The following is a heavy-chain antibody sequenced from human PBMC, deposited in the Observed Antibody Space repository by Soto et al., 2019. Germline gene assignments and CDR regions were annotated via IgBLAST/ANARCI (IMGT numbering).Heavy chain of an antibody. D-gene: IGHD6-13*01. CDR3: ARGRRQLAWLYYYHGMDV. CDR1: GYTFTSYD. CDR2: MNPNSGNT. V-gene: IGHV1-8*01. J-gene: IGHJ6*02. Sequence: QVQLVQSGAEVKKPGASVKVSCKASGYTFTSYDINWVRQATGQGLEWMGWMNPNSGNTGYAQKFQGRVTMTRNTXKXTXXLELSSLRSEDTAVYYCARGRRQLAWLYYYHGMDVWGQGTTVTVSS.